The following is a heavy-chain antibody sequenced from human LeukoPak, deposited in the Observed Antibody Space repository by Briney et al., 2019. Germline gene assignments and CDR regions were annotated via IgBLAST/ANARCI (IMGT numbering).Heavy chain of an antibody. D-gene: IGHD3-22*01. J-gene: IGHJ1*01. Sequence: ASVKVSCKASGYSFTSYAMNWVRRAPGQGLEWMGWINTNTGNPTYAQGFTGRFVFSLDTSVSTAYLQISSLKAEDTAVYYCARPAYYDSSGYPYFQHWGQGTLVTVSS. V-gene: IGHV7-4-1*02. CDR2: INTNTGNP. CDR1: GYSFTSYA. CDR3: ARPAYYDSSGYPYFQH.